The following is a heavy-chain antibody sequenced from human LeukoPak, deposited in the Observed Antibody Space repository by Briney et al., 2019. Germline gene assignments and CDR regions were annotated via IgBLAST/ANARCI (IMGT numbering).Heavy chain of an antibody. Sequence: VASVKVSCKASGGTFSSYAISWVRQAPGQGLEWMGGIIPIFGTANYAQKFQGRVTITADKSTSTAYMELSSLRSEDTAVYYCARDCSSTSCYWYYYGMDVWGQGTTVTVSS. V-gene: IGHV1-69*06. CDR1: GGTFSSYA. CDR2: IIPIFGTA. D-gene: IGHD2-2*01. J-gene: IGHJ6*02. CDR3: ARDCSSTSCYWYYYGMDV.